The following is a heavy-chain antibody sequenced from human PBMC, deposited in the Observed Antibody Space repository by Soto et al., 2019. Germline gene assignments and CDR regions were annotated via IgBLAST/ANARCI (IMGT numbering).Heavy chain of an antibody. V-gene: IGHV4-4*02. CDR2: IYHSGST. CDR1: SGSISSSNW. J-gene: IGHJ4*02. Sequence: SETLSLTCAVSSGSISSSNWWSWVRQPPGKGLEWIGEIYHSGSTNYNPSLKSRVTISVDKSKNQFSLKLSSVTAADTAVYYCAVVVPAAPYYFDYWGQGALVTVSS. CDR3: AVVVPAAPYYFDY. D-gene: IGHD2-2*01.